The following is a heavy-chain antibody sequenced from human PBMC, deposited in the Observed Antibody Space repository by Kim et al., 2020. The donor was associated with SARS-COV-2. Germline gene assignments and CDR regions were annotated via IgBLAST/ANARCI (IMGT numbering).Heavy chain of an antibody. Sequence: GGSLRLSCAGSGFDFGDYALSWVRQIPGNGLEWVSAISNSGSLIYYADSVKGRFIISRDNSKNTVYLQMNGLRAEDTAIYYCVKDRDTFMSPLYFDFWGQGTLVTVSS. V-gene: IGHV3-23*01. CDR2: ISNSGSLI. CDR1: GFDFGDYA. D-gene: IGHD5-18*01. J-gene: IGHJ4*02. CDR3: VKDRDTFMSPLYFDF.